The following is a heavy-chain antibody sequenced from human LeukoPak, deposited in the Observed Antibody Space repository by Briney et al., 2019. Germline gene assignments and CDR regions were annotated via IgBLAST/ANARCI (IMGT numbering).Heavy chain of an antibody. CDR2: IIGGGSDT. V-gene: IGHV3-NL1*01. D-gene: IGHD3-22*01. CDR3: ARARWLLPDY. Sequence: SGGSLRLPCVASGFTFSSYSMNWVRQPPGKGLEWVSAIIGGGSDTYYAGSFKGRFSISRDNSRNTVYLQMNSLRAEDTAVYYCARARWLLPDYWGQGTLVTVSS. CDR1: GFTFSSYS. J-gene: IGHJ4*02.